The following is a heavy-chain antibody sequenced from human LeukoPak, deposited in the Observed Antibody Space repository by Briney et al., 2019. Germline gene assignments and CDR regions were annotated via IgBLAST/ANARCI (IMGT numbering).Heavy chain of an antibody. J-gene: IGHJ4*02. Sequence: GGSLRLSCAASGFTFSSYWMSWVRQAPGKGLEWVSYISSSGNTIYYADSVKGRFTISRDNAKNSLYLQMNSLRAEDTAVYYCARTLRGDYWGQGTLVTVSS. D-gene: IGHD4-17*01. CDR3: ARTLRGDY. CDR2: ISSSGNTI. V-gene: IGHV3-48*04. CDR1: GFTFSSYW.